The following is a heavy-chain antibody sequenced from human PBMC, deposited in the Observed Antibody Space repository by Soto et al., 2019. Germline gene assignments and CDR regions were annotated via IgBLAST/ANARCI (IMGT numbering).Heavy chain of an antibody. CDR3: ARGALLEWNNYFALAV. CDR1: GDSFNNDG. V-gene: IGHV1-69*06. CDR2: IIPHFGPA. D-gene: IGHD1-1*01. Sequence: QVQLVQSGAEVKKPGSSVKVSCKASGDSFNNDGVNWVRQAPGQGLEWVGGIIPHFGPAKYPQKFQGRATITADTPTNTVFMELLSLPSDDTAIYYCARGALLEWNNYFALAVWGQGTSVTVSS. J-gene: IGHJ6*02.